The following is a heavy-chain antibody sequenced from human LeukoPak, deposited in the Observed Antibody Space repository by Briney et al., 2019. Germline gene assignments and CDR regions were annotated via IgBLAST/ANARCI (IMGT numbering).Heavy chain of an antibody. Sequence: PGGSLRLSCAASGFAFSSYSMNWVRQAPGKGLEWVSYISSSSTIYYADSVKGRFTISRDNSKNTLYLQMNSLRAEDTAVYYCALAAYWGQGTLVTVSS. CDR3: ALAAY. D-gene: IGHD3-16*01. CDR1: GFAFSSYS. J-gene: IGHJ4*02. V-gene: IGHV3-48*01. CDR2: ISSSSTI.